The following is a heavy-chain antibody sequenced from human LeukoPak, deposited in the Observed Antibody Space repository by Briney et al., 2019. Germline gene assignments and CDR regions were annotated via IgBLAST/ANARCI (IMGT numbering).Heavy chain of an antibody. D-gene: IGHD1-26*01. V-gene: IGHV4-59*01. CDR3: ASQWEDAFDI. CDR1: GGSISSYY. Sequence: SETLSLTCTVSGGSISSYYWSRIRQPPGKGLEWIGYIYYSGSTNYNPSLKSRVTISVDTSKNQFSLKLSSVTAADTAVYYCASQWEDAFDIWGQGTMVTVSS. J-gene: IGHJ3*02. CDR2: IYYSGST.